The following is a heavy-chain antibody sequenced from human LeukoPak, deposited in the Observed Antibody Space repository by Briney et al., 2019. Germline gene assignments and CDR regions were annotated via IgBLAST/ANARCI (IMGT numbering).Heavy chain of an antibody. D-gene: IGHD3-22*01. CDR1: GFTFSSYA. CDR3: AKETRDYYDSSGYPHY. CDR2: ISGSGGST. J-gene: IGHJ4*02. V-gene: IGHV3-23*01. Sequence: GRSLRLSCAASGFTFSSYAMSWVRQPPGKGLEGGSAISGSGGSTYYADSVRGRFTISRDNSKNKLYLQVNSLRAEDTAVYQCAKETRDYYDSSGYPHYWGQGTLVTVSS.